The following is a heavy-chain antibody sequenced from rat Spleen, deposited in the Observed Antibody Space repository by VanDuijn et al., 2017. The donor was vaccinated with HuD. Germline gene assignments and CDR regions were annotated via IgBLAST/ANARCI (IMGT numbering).Heavy chain of an antibody. CDR1: GFSFSSNW. CDR3: TSRESNYRNWFAN. V-gene: IGHV5-35*01. CDR2: INPDGSST. J-gene: IGHJ3*01. D-gene: IGHD1-10*01. Sequence: EVQLVESGGGLVQPGSPLKLSCAASGFSFSSNWLNWIRQAPGKGLEWIASINPDGSSTYYADTAKGRFVISKDNAKNTGNLQMNNLRSEDTAIYYCTSRESNYRNWFANWGQGTLVTVSS.